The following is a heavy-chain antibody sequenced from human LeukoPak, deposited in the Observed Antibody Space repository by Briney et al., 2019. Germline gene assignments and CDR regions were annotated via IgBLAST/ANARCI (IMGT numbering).Heavy chain of an antibody. Sequence: SQTLSLTCTVSGDSISSGSYYWSWIRQPAGKGLEWIGRIYTSGYTNYNPSLKSRVTMSVDTSKNQFSLKLSSVTAADTAVYYCAREALAAPYPDYWGRGTLVTVSS. J-gene: IGHJ4*02. CDR1: GDSISSGSYY. D-gene: IGHD6-13*01. V-gene: IGHV4-61*02. CDR2: IYTSGYT. CDR3: AREALAAPYPDY.